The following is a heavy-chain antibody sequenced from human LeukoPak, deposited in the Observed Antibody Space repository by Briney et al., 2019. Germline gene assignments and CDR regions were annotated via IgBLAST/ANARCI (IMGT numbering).Heavy chain of an antibody. CDR3: AKERDIVVVVAGYFDY. J-gene: IGHJ4*02. CDR2: IYSGGST. CDR1: GFTVSSNY. V-gene: IGHV3-66*01. Sequence: GGSLRLPCAASGFTVSSNYMSWVRQAPGKGLEWVSVIYSGGSTYYADSVKGRFTISRDNSKNTLYLQMNSLRAEDTAVYYCAKERDIVVVVAGYFDYWGQGTLVTVSS. D-gene: IGHD2-15*01.